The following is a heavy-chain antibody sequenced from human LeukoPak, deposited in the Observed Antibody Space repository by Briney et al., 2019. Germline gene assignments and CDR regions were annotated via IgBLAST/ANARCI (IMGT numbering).Heavy chain of an antibody. CDR3: TRDVSSSWYEGADY. Sequence: GGSLRLSCTASEFAFGDHAMGWFRQAPGKGLEGVGFIRSKPYGGTTEYAASVKGRFTISRDDSKSIAYLQMNSLKTEDTAVYYCTRDVSSSWYEGADYWGQGTLVTVSS. CDR1: EFAFGDHA. CDR2: IRSKPYGGTT. D-gene: IGHD6-13*01. J-gene: IGHJ4*02. V-gene: IGHV3-49*03.